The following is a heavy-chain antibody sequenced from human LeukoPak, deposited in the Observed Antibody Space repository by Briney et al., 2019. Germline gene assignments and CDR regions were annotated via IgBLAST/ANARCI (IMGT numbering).Heavy chain of an antibody. CDR2: INHSGST. Sequence: SETLSLTCVVYGGSFSDYYWTWVRQPPGKGLEWIGEINHSGSTNYNPSLKSRVTISVDTSKNQFSLKVSSVTAADTAVYYCARASHNSGWHNYLEHWGQGTLVTVSS. J-gene: IGHJ4*02. D-gene: IGHD6-19*01. CDR1: GGSFSDYY. V-gene: IGHV4-34*01. CDR3: ARASHNSGWHNYLEH.